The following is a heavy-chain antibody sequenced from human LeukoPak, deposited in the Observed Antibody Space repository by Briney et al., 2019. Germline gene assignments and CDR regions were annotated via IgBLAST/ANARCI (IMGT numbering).Heavy chain of an antibody. V-gene: IGHV1-8*01. J-gene: IGHJ3*02. D-gene: IGHD6-6*01. CDR2: MNPNSGNT. Sequence: ASVTVSCKASGYTFTSYDINWVRQAAGQGLEWMGWMNPNSGNTVYAQKFQGRVTMTRNTSISTAYMELSSLRSEDTAVYYCARDKSRNDAFDIWGQGTMVTVSS. CDR1: GYTFTSYD. CDR3: ARDKSRNDAFDI.